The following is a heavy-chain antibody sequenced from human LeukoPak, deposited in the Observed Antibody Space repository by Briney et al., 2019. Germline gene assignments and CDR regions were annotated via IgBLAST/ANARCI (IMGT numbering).Heavy chain of an antibody. CDR1: GGSISSYY. CDR2: IYYSGST. V-gene: IGHV4-59*01. D-gene: IGHD6-13*01. Sequence: PSETLSLTCTVSGGSISSYYWSWIRQPPGKGLEWIGYIYYSGSTNYNPSLKSRVTISVDTSKNQFSLKLSSVTAADTAVYYCVRGTAPSGHCFDYWGQGTLVTVSS. CDR3: VRGTAPSGHCFDY. J-gene: IGHJ4*02.